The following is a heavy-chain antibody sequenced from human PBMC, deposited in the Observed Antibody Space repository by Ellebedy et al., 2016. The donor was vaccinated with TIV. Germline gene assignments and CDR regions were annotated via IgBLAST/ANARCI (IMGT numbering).Heavy chain of an antibody. CDR3: ARDMGRWLQFLAY. CDR1: GFTFNNYN. J-gene: IGHJ4*02. CDR2: ISSDGITT. D-gene: IGHD5-24*01. Sequence: GGSLRHSCAASGFTFNNYNMIWVRQAPGKGLEWISYISSDGITTDYADSVKGRFTISRDNAKASVYLQMNSLTAEDTAVYYCARDMGRWLQFLAYWGQGTLVTVSS. V-gene: IGHV3-48*03.